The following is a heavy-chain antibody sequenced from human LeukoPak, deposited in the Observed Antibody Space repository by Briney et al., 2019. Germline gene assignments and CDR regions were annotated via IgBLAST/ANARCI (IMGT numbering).Heavy chain of an antibody. CDR1: GYTFTSSW. J-gene: IGHJ6*03. CDR3: ARRGDRICTSMNCPPHSYYYYMDV. CDR2: IYPSDSDT. Sequence: GESLKISCKGSGYTFTSSWIGWVRQMPGKGLEWMGIIYPSDSDTRYSPSFQGQVTISADKSISTAYLQWSSLRAEDTAVYYCARRGDRICTSMNCPPHSYYYYMDVWGKGTTVSVS. D-gene: IGHD2-2*01. V-gene: IGHV5-51*01.